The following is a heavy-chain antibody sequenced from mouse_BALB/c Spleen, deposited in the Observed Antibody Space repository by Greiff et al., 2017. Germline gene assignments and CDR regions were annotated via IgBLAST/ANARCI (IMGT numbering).Heavy chain of an antibody. D-gene: IGHD1-1*01. CDR2: ISSGGSYT. J-gene: IGHJ2*01. Sequence: EVKLMESGGDLVKPGGSLKLSCAASGFTFSSYGMSWVRQTPDKRLEWVATISSGGSYTYYPDSVKGRFTISRDNAKNTLYLQMSSLKSEDTAMYYCAREDYYGSSWDYWGQGTTLTVSS. V-gene: IGHV5-6*01. CDR3: AREDYYGSSWDY. CDR1: GFTFSSYG.